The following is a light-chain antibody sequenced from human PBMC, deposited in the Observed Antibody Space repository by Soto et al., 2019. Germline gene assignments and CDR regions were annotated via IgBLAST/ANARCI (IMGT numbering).Light chain of an antibody. CDR2: GAS. Sequence: EIVLTQSPGTLSLSPGERATLSCRATQTISSNYLAWYRQKPGQAPKLLIHGASTRATGIPDRFSGSGSGTDFTLTISRLEPEDFAVYYCQQYGSSPTWTFGQGTKVEIK. J-gene: IGKJ1*01. CDR1: QTISSNY. CDR3: QQYGSSPTWT. V-gene: IGKV3-20*01.